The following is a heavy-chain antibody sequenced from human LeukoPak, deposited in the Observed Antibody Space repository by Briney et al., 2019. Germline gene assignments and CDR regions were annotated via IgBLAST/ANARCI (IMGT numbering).Heavy chain of an antibody. V-gene: IGHV3-21*01. J-gene: IGHJ6*03. Sequence: PGGALTLSWAGSGFPFITYAVNWVRQAAGKGLGLVSSISCGRDYIDYADSVKGRVTISRDNAKKTRYLQVNSLRAEDTPVYYFARAAQNSISPSYTAVWGNGTADTVSS. CDR1: GFPFITYA. CDR3: ARAAQNSISPSYTAV. D-gene: IGHD3-3*02. CDR2: ISCGRDYI.